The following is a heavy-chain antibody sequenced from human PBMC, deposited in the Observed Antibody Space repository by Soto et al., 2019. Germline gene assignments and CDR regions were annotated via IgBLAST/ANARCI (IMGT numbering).Heavy chain of an antibody. Sequence: SGPTLVNPTQTLTLTCTFSGFSLYTSGVGVGWIRQPPGKALEWLALIYWDDAKRYSPSLKSRVTVTKDTSKNQVVLTMTDMQPIDTATYYCARGDSTGYYPYWGQGAPVTVSS. J-gene: IGHJ4*02. CDR3: ARGDSTGYYPY. V-gene: IGHV2-5*02. CDR2: IYWDDAK. CDR1: GFSLYTSGVG. D-gene: IGHD3-22*01.